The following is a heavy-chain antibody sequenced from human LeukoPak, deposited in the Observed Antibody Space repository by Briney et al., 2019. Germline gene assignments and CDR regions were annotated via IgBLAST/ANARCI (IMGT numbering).Heavy chain of an antibody. D-gene: IGHD6-19*01. J-gene: IGHJ4*02. CDR3: ARGREVAGTVGY. Sequence: ASVKVSCKASGYTFTGYYMHWVRQAPGQGLEWMGWINPNSGGTNYAQKFQGRVTMTRDTSISTAFMELTSLRSDDTAVYYCARGREVAGTVGYWGQGTLVTVSS. V-gene: IGHV1-2*02. CDR1: GYTFTGYY. CDR2: INPNSGGT.